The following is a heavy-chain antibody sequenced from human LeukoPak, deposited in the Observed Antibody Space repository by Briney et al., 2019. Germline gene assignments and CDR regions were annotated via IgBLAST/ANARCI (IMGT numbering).Heavy chain of an antibody. CDR1: GFTFSSYG. CDR2: ISYDGSNK. J-gene: IGHJ6*02. CDR3: AKDPGGYSYGSGGQEYYYGMDV. D-gene: IGHD5-18*01. V-gene: IGHV3-30*18. Sequence: PGRSLRLSCAASGFTFSSYGMHWVRQAPGKGLEWVAVISYDGSNKYYADSVKGRFTISRDNSENTLYLQMNSLRAEDTAVYYCAKDPGGYSYGSGGQEYYYGMDVWGQGTTVTVSS.